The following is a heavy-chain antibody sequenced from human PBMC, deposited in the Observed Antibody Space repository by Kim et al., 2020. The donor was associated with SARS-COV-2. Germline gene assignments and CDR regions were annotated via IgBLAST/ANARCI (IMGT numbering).Heavy chain of an antibody. V-gene: IGHV3-33*05. CDR1: GFTFSSYG. D-gene: IGHD5-12*01. CDR2: ISYDGSNK. J-gene: IGHJ4*02. CDR3: ARDLRRYSGYDLFDY. Sequence: GGSLRLSCAASGFTFSSYGMHWVRQAPGKGLEWVAVISYDGSNKYYADSVKGRFTISRDNSKNTLYLQMNSLRAEDTAVYYCARDLRRYSGYDLFDYWGQGTLVTVSS.